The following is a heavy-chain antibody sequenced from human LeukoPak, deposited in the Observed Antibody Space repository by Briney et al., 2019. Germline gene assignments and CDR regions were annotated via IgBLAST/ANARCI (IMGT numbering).Heavy chain of an antibody. CDR2: IRSKAYGGTT. V-gene: IGHV3-49*03. CDR1: GFTFGDYA. Sequence: GGSLRLSCTASGFTFGDYAMSWFRQAPGKGLEWVSFIRSKAYGGTTEYAASVKGRFTISRDDSKSIAYLQMNSLKTEDTAVYYCTRDSYSNYYYYYYMDVWGKGTTVTVSS. D-gene: IGHD4-11*01. CDR3: TRDSYSNYYYYYYMDV. J-gene: IGHJ6*03.